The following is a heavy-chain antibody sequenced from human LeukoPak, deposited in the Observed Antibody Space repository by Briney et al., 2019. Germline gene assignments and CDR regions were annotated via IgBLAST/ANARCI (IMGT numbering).Heavy chain of an antibody. D-gene: IGHD3-16*01. Sequence: GGSLRLSCAASGFTFDDHAMYWVRQAPGRGLEWVSGISWNSDSIHYADSVMGRFTISRDNAKNSLYLQMNSLRAEDTALYYCAKDIAFRGAIRGFDYWGQGTLVTVSS. CDR3: AKDIAFRGAIRGFDY. CDR1: GFTFDDHA. J-gene: IGHJ4*02. CDR2: ISWNSDSI. V-gene: IGHV3-9*01.